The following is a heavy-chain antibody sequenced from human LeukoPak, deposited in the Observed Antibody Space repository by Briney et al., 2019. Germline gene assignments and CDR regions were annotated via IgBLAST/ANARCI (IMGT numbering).Heavy chain of an antibody. CDR2: IIPIFGTA. Sequence: SVKVSCKASGGTFSSNAISWVRQAPGQGLEWMGGIIPIFGTANYAQKFQGRVTITADESTSTAYMELSSLRSEDTAVYYCASADYPGYYFDYWGQGTLVTLSS. J-gene: IGHJ4*02. V-gene: IGHV1-69*13. CDR1: GGTFSSNA. CDR3: ASADYPGYYFDY. D-gene: IGHD4-11*01.